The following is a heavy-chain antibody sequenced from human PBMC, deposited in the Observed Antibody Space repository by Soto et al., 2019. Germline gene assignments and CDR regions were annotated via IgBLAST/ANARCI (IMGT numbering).Heavy chain of an antibody. V-gene: IGHV5-51*01. D-gene: IGHD3-10*01. CDR3: EGFGSGGADY. J-gene: IGHJ4*02. CDR1: GYIFSIYW. Sequence: PGESLKICCRTSGYIFSIYWIGGVRQTPEKGLEWMGLIYPGDSDTRNNPSLQGQVTMSCNNSISTAYLHWSSLKASDTAMYYCEGFGSGGADYWGQGAPVTVSS. CDR2: IYPGDSDT.